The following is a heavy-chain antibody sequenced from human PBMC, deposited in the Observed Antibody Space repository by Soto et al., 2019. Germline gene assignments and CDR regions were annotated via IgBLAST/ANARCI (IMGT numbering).Heavy chain of an antibody. CDR1: GFSLSTSGVG. CDR3: AHRRIGVSQWNYGDFDY. CDR2: IYWDDDK. V-gene: IGHV2-5*02. J-gene: IGHJ4*02. Sequence: QITLKESGPTLVKPTQTLTLTCTFSGFSLSTSGVGVCWIRQPPGKALEGLVIIYWDDDKRYSPSLRSRLTISKATSKNQVVLIMTNVDPEDTATYFCAHRRIGVSQWNYGDFDYWGQGILVTVSS. D-gene: IGHD3-3*01.